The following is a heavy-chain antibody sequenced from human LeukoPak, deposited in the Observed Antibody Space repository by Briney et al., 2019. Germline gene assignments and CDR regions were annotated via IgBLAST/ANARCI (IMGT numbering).Heavy chain of an antibody. CDR1: GYTFDSYG. V-gene: IGHV1-69*04. D-gene: IGHD6-19*01. Sequence: ASVKVSCKASGYTFDSYGISWVRQAPGQGLEWMGRIIPILGIANYAQKFQGRVTVTADKPTSTAYMELSSLRSEDTAVYYCARVPQGIVAVAGRGLDYFDYWGQGTLVTVSS. CDR3: ARVPQGIVAVAGRGLDYFDY. CDR2: IIPILGIA. J-gene: IGHJ4*02.